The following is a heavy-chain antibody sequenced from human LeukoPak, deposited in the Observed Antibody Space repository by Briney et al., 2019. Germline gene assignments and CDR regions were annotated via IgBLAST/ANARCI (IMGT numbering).Heavy chain of an antibody. Sequence: SETLSLTCTVSGYSISSGYYWGWIRQPRGKGLEWIGSIYHSGSTYYNPSLKSRVTISVDTSKNQFSLKLSSVTAADTAVYYCATEVWSYYDTSSDYFDYWGQGTLVTVSS. D-gene: IGHD3-22*01. J-gene: IGHJ4*02. CDR3: ATEVWSYYDTSSDYFDY. V-gene: IGHV4-38-2*02. CDR2: IYHSGST. CDR1: GYSISSGYY.